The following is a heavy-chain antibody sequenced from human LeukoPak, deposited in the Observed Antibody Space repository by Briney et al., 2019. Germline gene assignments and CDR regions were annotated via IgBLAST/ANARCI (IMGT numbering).Heavy chain of an antibody. J-gene: IGHJ4*02. Sequence: GGSLRLSCAASGFTFSDYYMSWIRQAPGKGLEWISYISSSATTIYYADSVKGRFTISRDNAKNSLYLQMNSLRAEDTAVYYCARAHNWKYGSFDFWGQGTLVTVSS. CDR3: ARAHNWKYGSFDF. CDR1: GFTFSDYY. CDR2: ISSSATTI. D-gene: IGHD1-7*01. V-gene: IGHV3-11*04.